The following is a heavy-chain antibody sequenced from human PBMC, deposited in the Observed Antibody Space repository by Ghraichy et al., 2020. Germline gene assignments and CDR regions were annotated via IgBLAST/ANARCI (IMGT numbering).Heavy chain of an antibody. J-gene: IGHJ4*02. CDR1: GFTFSSFW. CDR2: IKQDGSEK. CDR3: ARGSSSSGYY. Sequence: GGSRRLSCAASGFTFSSFWMTWVRQAPGKGLEWVANIKQDGSEKYYVDSVKGRFTISRDNAKNSLYLQMNSLRAEDTAVYFCARGSSSSGYYWGQGTLVTVSS. D-gene: IGHD6-6*01. V-gene: IGHV3-7*01.